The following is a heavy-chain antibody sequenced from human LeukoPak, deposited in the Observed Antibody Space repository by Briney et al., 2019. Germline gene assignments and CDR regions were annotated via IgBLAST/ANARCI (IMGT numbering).Heavy chain of an antibody. CDR1: GFTFSSYA. D-gene: IGHD3-10*01. CDR3: AKSFWPYYYGSGSYYQADYYYYGMDV. V-gene: IGHV3-23*01. J-gene: IGHJ6*02. CDR2: ISGSGGST. Sequence: GGSLRLSCAASGFTFSSYAMSWVRQAPGKGLEWVSAISGSGGSTYYADSVKGRFTISRDNSKYTLYLQMNSLRAEDTAVYYCAKSFWPYYYGSGSYYQADYYYYGMDVWGQGTTVTVSS.